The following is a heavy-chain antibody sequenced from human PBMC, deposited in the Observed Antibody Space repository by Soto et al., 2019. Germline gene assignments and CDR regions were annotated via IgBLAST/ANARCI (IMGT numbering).Heavy chain of an antibody. CDR1: DGSISSGGYY. V-gene: IGHV4-31*03. CDR2: IYYSGST. Sequence: PSETLSLTCTVSDGSISSGGYYWSWIRQHPGKGLEWIGYIYYSGSTYYNPSLKSRVTISVDTSKNQFSLKLSSVTAADTAVYYCARGSASIAAAGFYYYYYMDVWGTGTTVTVSS. J-gene: IGHJ6*03. D-gene: IGHD6-13*01. CDR3: ARGSASIAAAGFYYYYYMDV.